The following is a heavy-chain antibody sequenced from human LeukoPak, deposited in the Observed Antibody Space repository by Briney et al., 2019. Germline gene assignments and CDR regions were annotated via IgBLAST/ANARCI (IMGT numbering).Heavy chain of an antibody. V-gene: IGHV3-64*01. J-gene: IGHJ4*02. CDR3: ARVSGLLWFGELDY. CDR1: GFTFSSYA. Sequence: GGSLRLSCAASGFTFSSYAMHWVRQAPGKGLEYVSAISSNGGSTYYANSVKGRFTISRDNSKNTLYLQMGRLRAEDMAVYYCARVSGLLWFGELDYWGQGTLVTVSS. CDR2: ISSNGGST. D-gene: IGHD3-10*01.